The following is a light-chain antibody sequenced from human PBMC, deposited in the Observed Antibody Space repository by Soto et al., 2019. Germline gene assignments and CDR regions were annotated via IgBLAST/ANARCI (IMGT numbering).Light chain of an antibody. CDR2: AAS. J-gene: IGKJ1*01. CDR3: QQYNNWPWT. Sequence: GESVTITCRASQVISTSLAWYQVKPGKAPKLLIYAASTLESGVPSRFSATVSGTEFSLTITSLQPEDFAVYYCQQYNNWPWTFGQGTKVDIK. V-gene: IGKV1-9*01. CDR1: QVISTS.